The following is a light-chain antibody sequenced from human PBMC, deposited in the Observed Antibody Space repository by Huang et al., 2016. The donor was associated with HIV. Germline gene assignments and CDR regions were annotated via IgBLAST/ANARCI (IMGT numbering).Light chain of an antibody. CDR2: DAS. V-gene: IGKV3-11*01. CDR3: QQRAIWPPLT. J-gene: IGKJ4*01. CDR1: QRISRY. Sequence: EVVLTQSPAPLSLSPGERATLSCRASQRISRYLAWYQQKPGQAPRLLIYDASNRATGIPARFSGGGSGTDFTLTISSREPEDFAVYYCQQRAIWPPLTFGGGTKVEV.